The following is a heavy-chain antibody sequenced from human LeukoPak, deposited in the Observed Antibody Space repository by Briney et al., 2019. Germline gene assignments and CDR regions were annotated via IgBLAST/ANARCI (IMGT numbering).Heavy chain of an antibody. V-gene: IGHV3-30-3*02. J-gene: IGHJ4*02. CDR1: GFTFTRYD. Sequence: GKSLRLSCAASGFTFTRYDMHWVRQAPGKGLEWVAVVSNDETNKDYGNSVKGRFTIARDNTKNTLYLQMNSLRAEDTAVYYCAKHGTYYDFWSGQYYFDYWGQGTLVTVSS. CDR2: VSNDETNK. D-gene: IGHD3-3*01. CDR3: AKHGTYYDFWSGQYYFDY.